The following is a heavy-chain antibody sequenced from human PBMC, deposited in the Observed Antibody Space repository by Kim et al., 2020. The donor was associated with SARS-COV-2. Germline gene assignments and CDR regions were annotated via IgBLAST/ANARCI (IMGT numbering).Heavy chain of an antibody. CDR2: IYYSGST. CDR1: GGSISSSSYY. V-gene: IGHV4-39*01. D-gene: IGHD6-19*01. Sequence: SETLSLTCTVSGGSISSSSYYWGWIRQPPGXXXEWXXXIYYSGSTYYNPSLKSRAXISVTXSKVRXSLKXSSETXADTAVYYCARHLRXGIAVXGGYXFDYWXXXTLVXVSS. CDR3: ARHLRXGIAVXGGYXFDY. J-gene: IGHJ4*01.